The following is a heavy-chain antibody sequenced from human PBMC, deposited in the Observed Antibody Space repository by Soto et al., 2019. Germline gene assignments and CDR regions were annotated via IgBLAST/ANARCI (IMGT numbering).Heavy chain of an antibody. V-gene: IGHV3-21*01. CDR1: GFTFSSYS. J-gene: IGHJ4*02. CDR2: ISSSSSYI. CDR3: ASTPTGLNRY. Sequence: PGGSLRLSCAASGFTFSSYSINWVRQAPGKGLEWVSSISSSSSYIYYADSVKGRFTISRDNAKNSLYLQMNSLRAEDTAVYYCASTPTGLNRYWGQGTLVTVSS. D-gene: IGHD1-1*01.